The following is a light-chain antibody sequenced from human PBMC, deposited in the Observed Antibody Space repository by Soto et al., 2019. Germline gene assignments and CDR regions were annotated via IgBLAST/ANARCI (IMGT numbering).Light chain of an antibody. V-gene: IGLV1-44*01. CDR2: NNN. Sequence: QSVLTQPPSASGTPGQSVTISCSGSSSNIGRNTVSWYQQVPITAPKLLIYNNNQRPSGVPDRFSGSKSGTSASLAISGLQSEDEADYYCAAWDDSLNGYVFGTGTKVTVL. CDR3: AAWDDSLNGYV. J-gene: IGLJ1*01. CDR1: SSNIGRNT.